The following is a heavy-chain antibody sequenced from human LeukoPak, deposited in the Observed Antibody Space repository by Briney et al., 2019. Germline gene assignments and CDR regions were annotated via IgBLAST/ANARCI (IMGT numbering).Heavy chain of an antibody. CDR1: GFTFRSYG. V-gene: IGHV3-30*02. D-gene: IGHD3-3*01. J-gene: IGHJ6*03. CDR3: ARDGGSGERFLEWLPYYYYMDV. CDR2: IRHDGTDK. Sequence: GGSLRLSCAASGFTFRSYGMYWVCQAPGKGLEWVAFIRHDGTDKYYADSVKGRFTISRDNSKNTLYLQMNSLRAEDTAVYYCARDGGSGERFLEWLPYYYYMDVWGKGTTVTVSS.